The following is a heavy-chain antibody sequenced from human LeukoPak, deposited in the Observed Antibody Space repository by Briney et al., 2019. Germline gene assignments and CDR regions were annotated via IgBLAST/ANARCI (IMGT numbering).Heavy chain of an antibody. V-gene: IGHV1-24*01. D-gene: IGHD2-2*01. CDR3: ASGGGCSSTSCYGFDP. CDR2: FDPEDGET. CDR1: GYTLTELS. J-gene: IGHJ5*02. Sequence: AAVKVSCKVSGYTLTELSMHWVRQAPGKGLEGVGGFDPEDGETIYAQKFQGRVTITEDTSTDTAYMELSSLRSEDTAVYYCASGGGCSSTSCYGFDPWGQGTLVTVSS.